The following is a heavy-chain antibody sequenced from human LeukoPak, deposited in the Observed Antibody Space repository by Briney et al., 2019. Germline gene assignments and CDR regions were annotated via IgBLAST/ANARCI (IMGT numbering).Heavy chain of an antibody. D-gene: IGHD6-19*01. J-gene: IGHJ4*02. CDR3: ARGPESSGWYYFDY. Sequence: GGSLRLSCAASGFTFSSYSMNWVRQAPGKGLEWVSSISGSSSYIYYADSVKGRFTISRDNAKNSLYLQMNSLRAEDTAVYYCARGPESSGWYYFDYWGQGTLVTVSS. CDR1: GFTFSSYS. CDR2: ISGSSSYI. V-gene: IGHV3-21*01.